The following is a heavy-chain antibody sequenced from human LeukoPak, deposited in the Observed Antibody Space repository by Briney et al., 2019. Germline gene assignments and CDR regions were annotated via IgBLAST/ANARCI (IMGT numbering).Heavy chain of an antibody. Sequence: ASVKVSCKASGYTFTSYGISWVRQAPGQGLEWMGWISAYNGNTNYAQKLQGRVTMTTDTSTSTAYTELRSLRSDDTAVYYCARVSGGYYDSSGYSTHYYFDYWGQGTLVTVSS. V-gene: IGHV1-18*01. J-gene: IGHJ4*02. D-gene: IGHD3-22*01. CDR1: GYTFTSYG. CDR3: ARVSGGYYDSSGYSTHYYFDY. CDR2: ISAYNGNT.